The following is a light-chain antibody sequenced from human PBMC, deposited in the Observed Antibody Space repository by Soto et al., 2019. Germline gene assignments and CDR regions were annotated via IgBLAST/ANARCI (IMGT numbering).Light chain of an antibody. CDR2: WAS. Sequence: DIVMTQSPDSLAVSLGERATINCKSGQSVLYSSNNKNYLTWYQQKPGQPPKLLIYWASTRESGVPDRFSGSGSGTDFTLTISNLQAEDVAVYYCQQYYNTPLAFGGGTKVDIK. V-gene: IGKV4-1*01. J-gene: IGKJ4*01. CDR1: QSVLYSSNNKNY. CDR3: QQYYNTPLA.